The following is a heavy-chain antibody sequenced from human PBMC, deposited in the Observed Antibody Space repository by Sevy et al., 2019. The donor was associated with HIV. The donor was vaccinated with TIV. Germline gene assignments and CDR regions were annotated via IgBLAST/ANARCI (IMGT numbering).Heavy chain of an antibody. CDR2: ISSSSTI. J-gene: IGHJ6*02. D-gene: IGHD3-3*01. CDR3: ARDRRTIFGVVTTYYYYYGMDV. Sequence: GGSLRLSCAASGFTFSSYSMNWVRQAPGKGLEWVSYISSSSTIYYADSVKGRFTISRDKAKNSLYLQMNSLRAEDTAVYYCARDRRTIFGVVTTYYYYYGMDVWGQGTTVTVSS. V-gene: IGHV3-48*01. CDR1: GFTFSSYS.